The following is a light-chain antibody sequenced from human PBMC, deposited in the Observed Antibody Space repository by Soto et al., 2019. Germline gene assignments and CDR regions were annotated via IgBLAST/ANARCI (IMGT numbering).Light chain of an antibody. CDR1: QSNSTW. J-gene: IGKJ1*01. Sequence: DLKMTQSPTTMSAYVGPSVTITYRASQSNSTWLAWYQQKPGKAPKLLIYKASSLESGVPSRFSGSGSGTEFTLTISSLQPEDFATYYCQQYNSYWTFGQGTKVDIK. V-gene: IGKV1-5*03. CDR2: KAS. CDR3: QQYNSYWT.